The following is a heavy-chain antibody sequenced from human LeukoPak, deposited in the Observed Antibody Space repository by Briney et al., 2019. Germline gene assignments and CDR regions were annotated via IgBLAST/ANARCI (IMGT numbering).Heavy chain of an antibody. CDR2: INPSGGST. Sequence: ASVKVSCKASGYTFTSYYMHWVRQAPGQGLEWMGIINPSGGSTSYAQKFQGRVTMTRDTSTSTVYMELSSLRSEDTAVYYCARDRQLYGGTPYGMGVWGQGTTVTVSS. J-gene: IGHJ6*02. D-gene: IGHD4-23*01. CDR1: GYTFTSYY. V-gene: IGHV1-46*01. CDR3: ARDRQLYGGTPYGMGV.